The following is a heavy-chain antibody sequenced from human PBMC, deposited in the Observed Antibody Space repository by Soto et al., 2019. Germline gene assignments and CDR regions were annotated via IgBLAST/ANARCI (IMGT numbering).Heavy chain of an antibody. CDR1: GFNFSRYW. J-gene: IGHJ5*02. D-gene: IGHD6-19*01. CDR2: VNSDGSDT. V-gene: IGHV3-74*01. Sequence: EVQLVESGGGLVQPGGSLRLSCAASGFNFSRYWMHWVRQAPGKGLVWVSHVNSDGSDTGYADFVRGRFTTSRDNAKNALYLEMNDLRAEDTAVYYCAATGYTIGWRSSWGQGTLVTVSS. CDR3: AATGYTIGWRSS.